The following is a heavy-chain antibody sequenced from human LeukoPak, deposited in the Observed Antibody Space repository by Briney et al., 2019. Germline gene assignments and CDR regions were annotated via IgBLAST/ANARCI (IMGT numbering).Heavy chain of an antibody. CDR1: GFTFSSYE. CDR3: TRDLRVMRGQWLVRGDY. D-gene: IGHD6-19*01. V-gene: IGHV3-49*04. J-gene: IGHJ4*02. Sequence: GGSLRLSCAASGFTFSSYEMNWVRQAPGKGLEWVGFIRSKAYGGTTEYAASVKGRFTISRDDSKSIAYLQMNSLKTEDTAVYYCTRDLRVMRGQWLVRGDYWGQGTLVTVSS. CDR2: IRSKAYGGTT.